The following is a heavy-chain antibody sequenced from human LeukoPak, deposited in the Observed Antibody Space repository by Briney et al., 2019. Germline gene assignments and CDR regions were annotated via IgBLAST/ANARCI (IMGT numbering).Heavy chain of an antibody. Sequence: GGSLRLSCAASGFTFSSYEMNWVRQAPGKGLEWVSSISSSSSYIYYADSVKGRFTISRDNAKNSLYLQTNSLRAEDTAVYYCARDSPNEGILWWSIDYWGQGTLVTVSS. D-gene: IGHD2-21*01. CDR2: ISSSSSYI. CDR3: ARDSPNEGILWWSIDY. V-gene: IGHV3-21*01. CDR1: GFTFSSYE. J-gene: IGHJ4*02.